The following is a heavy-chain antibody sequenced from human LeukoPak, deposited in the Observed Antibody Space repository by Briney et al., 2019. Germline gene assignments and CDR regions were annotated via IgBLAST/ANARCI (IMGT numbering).Heavy chain of an antibody. V-gene: IGHV4-39*01. CDR1: GDSISGSNFY. J-gene: IGHJ4*02. CDR3: ARHGSLIQIWCLDY. CDR2: MYYSGRT. D-gene: IGHD5-18*01. Sequence: SETLSLTCTVSGDSISGSNFYWGWIRQSPGKGLEWIGSMYYSGRTYYNPSLESRVTISVDTSKNQFSLKLSSVTAADTAVYYCARHGSLIQIWCLDYWGQGTLVTVSS.